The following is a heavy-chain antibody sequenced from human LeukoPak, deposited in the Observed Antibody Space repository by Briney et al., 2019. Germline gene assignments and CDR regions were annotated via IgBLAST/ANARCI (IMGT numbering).Heavy chain of an antibody. CDR2: IYYSGST. J-gene: IGHJ3*01. D-gene: IGHD3-22*01. Sequence: SETLSLTCTLSGRSISSYYWSWIRQPPGKGLEWIGYIYYSGSTNYNTSRKSRVTISVDKSKNQFSLKLTSVTAADTAVYYCAKAPYLSSGSWGQGILVAVSS. CDR1: GRSISSYY. CDR3: AKAPYLSSGS. V-gene: IGHV4-59*12.